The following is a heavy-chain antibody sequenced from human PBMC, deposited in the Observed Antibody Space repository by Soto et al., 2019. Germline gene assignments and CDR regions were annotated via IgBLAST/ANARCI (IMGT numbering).Heavy chain of an antibody. CDR2: ISSSSSYT. CDR3: ARDRAATVTTDDAFDI. CDR1: GFTFSDYY. J-gene: IGHJ3*02. Sequence: GSLRLSCAASGFTFSDYYMSWIRQAPGKGLEWVSYISSSSSYTNYADSVKGRFTISRDNAKNSLYLQMNSLRAEDTAVYYCARDRAATVTTDDAFDIWGQGTMVTVS. D-gene: IGHD4-17*01. V-gene: IGHV3-11*06.